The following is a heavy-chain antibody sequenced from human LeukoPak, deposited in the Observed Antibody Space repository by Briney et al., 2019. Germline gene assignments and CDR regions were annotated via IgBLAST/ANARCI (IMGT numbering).Heavy chain of an antibody. V-gene: IGHV4-34*01. J-gene: IGHJ5*02. CDR3: ARFGDCSDGLCFYYLDP. CDR2: INHNGTT. CDR1: GGSFSGYY. D-gene: IGHD2-15*01. Sequence: PSETLSLTCAVYGGSFSGYYWSWIRQPPGKGLEWIGEINHNGTTRYNKPLKSRVTISIDTSKNQFSLKLYAVTAADTAVYYCARFGDCSDGLCFYYLDPWGQGTLVTVSS.